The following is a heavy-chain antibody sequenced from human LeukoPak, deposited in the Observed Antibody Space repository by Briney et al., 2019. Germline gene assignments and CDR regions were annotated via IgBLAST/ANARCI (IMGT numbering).Heavy chain of an antibody. J-gene: IGHJ4*02. D-gene: IGHD6-19*01. Sequence: GGSLRLSCAASGFTFSSYSMNWVRQAPGKGLEWVSSISSSSSYIYYADSVKGRFTISRDNSKNTLSLQMNSLRAEDTAVYYCAKAARPQAVAGVPNNWGQGTLVTVSS. CDR1: GFTFSSYS. CDR2: ISSSSSYI. CDR3: AKAARPQAVAGVPNN. V-gene: IGHV3-21*04.